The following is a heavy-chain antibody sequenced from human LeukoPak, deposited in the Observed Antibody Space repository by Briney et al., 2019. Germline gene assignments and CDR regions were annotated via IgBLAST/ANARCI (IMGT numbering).Heavy chain of an antibody. V-gene: IGHV4-4*07. CDR1: GGSISSYY. J-gene: IGHJ5*02. CDR2: IYTSGST. CDR3: ARVITGTTLFSWFDP. D-gene: IGHD1-7*01. Sequence: SETLSVTCTVSGGSISSYYWSWIRQPAGKGLEWIGRIYTSGSTNYNPSLKSRVTMPVDTSKNQFSLKLSSVTAADTAVYYCARVITGTTLFSWFDPWGQGTLVTVSS.